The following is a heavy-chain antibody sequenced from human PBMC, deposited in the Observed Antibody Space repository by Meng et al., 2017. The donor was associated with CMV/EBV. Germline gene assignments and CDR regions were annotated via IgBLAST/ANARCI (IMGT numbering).Heavy chain of an antibody. Sequence: ASVKFSCKASGYTFTSYGISWVRQAPGQGLEWMGWISAYNGNTNYAQKLQGRVTMTTDTSTSTAYMELRSLRSDDTAVYYCARDSTPAIPNPFDYWGQGTLVTVSS. CDR2: ISAYNGNT. CDR3: ARDSTPAIPNPFDY. D-gene: IGHD2-2*02. J-gene: IGHJ4*02. CDR1: GYTFTSYG. V-gene: IGHV1-18*01.